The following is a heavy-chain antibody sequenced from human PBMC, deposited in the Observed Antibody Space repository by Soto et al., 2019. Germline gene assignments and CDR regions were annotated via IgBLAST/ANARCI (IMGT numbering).Heavy chain of an antibody. CDR2: ITQDGSEK. Sequence: EVQLVESGGGLVQPGGSLRLSCAASGFTFRSYYMSWVRQPPGKGLEWVANITQDGSEKYYVDSVKGRFTISRDNAENSLYLQMNSLRAEDTAVYYCARDGYSAGFDIWGQGTMITVSS. V-gene: IGHV3-7*01. CDR3: ARDGYSAGFDI. D-gene: IGHD5-18*01. CDR1: GFTFRSYY. J-gene: IGHJ3*02.